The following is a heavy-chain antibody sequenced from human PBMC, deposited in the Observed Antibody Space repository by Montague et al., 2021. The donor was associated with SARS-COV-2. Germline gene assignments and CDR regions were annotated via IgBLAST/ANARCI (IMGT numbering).Heavy chain of an antibody. CDR1: GFIFSIYG. Sequence: SLSLSCAASGFIFSIYGMNWVRQAPGKGLEWVAVIWYDGSNKYYADSVKGRFTISRDNSKKMLYLQMNSLRAEDTAVYFCARDARRYCSGGFCLNWFDPWGQGTQVTVSS. V-gene: IGHV3-33*01. D-gene: IGHD2-15*01. CDR2: IWYDGSNK. CDR3: ARDARRYCSGGFCLNWFDP. J-gene: IGHJ5*02.